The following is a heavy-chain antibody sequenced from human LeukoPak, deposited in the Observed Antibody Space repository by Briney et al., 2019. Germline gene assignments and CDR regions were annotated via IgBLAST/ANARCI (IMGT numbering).Heavy chain of an antibody. CDR2: ISGYNGNT. D-gene: IGHD3-10*01. J-gene: IGHJ4*02. CDR1: GYTFSSYA. Sequence: ASVTVSCKASGYTFSSYAINWVRQAPGQGREWMEWISGYNGNTNHAQKFQGRVTMTTDTSTSTAYMELRSLRSDDTAVYYCARGFYGSGTYRYYYFDYWGQGTLVTVSS. CDR3: ARGFYGSGTYRYYYFDY. V-gene: IGHV1-18*01.